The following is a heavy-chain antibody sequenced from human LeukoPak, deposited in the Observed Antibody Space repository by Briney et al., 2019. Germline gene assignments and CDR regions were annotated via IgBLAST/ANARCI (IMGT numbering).Heavy chain of an antibody. CDR2: IHYSGNT. Sequence: SETPSLTCAVSGASLDSGNYYWGWIRQSPGRGLECIASIHYSGNTYYDPSLKSRVTLSVDTSKNQFSLSLTSVTSADTAIYYCARHKIQRSPGGVPDWFDPWGQGTLVTASS. J-gene: IGHJ5*02. CDR3: ARHKIQRSPGGVPDWFDP. CDR1: GASLDSGNYY. D-gene: IGHD5-18*01. V-gene: IGHV4-39*07.